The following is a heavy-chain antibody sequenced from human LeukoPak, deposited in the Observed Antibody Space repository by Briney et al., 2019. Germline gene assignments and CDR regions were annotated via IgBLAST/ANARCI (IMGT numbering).Heavy chain of an antibody. CDR3: AREPAFHSGYDYGLDY. CDR2: IKQDGSEK. D-gene: IGHD5-12*01. J-gene: IGHJ4*02. Sequence: GGSLRLSCAASGLTFSSYWMSWVRQAPGKGLEWVANIKQDGSEKYYVDSVKGRFTISRDNAKNSLYLQMNSLRAEDTAVYYCAREPAFHSGYDYGLDYWGQGTLVTVSS. V-gene: IGHV3-7*01. CDR1: GLTFSSYW.